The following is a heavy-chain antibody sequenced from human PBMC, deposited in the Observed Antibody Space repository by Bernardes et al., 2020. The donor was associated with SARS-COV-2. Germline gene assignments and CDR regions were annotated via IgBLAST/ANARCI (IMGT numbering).Heavy chain of an antibody. CDR1: GFTFSNYG. J-gene: IGHJ4*02. V-gene: IGHV3-74*03. Sequence: GGSLRLSCAASGFTFSNYGMHWVRRGQDKGLVWVSRISHDGAISTYGDSVKGRFTVSRDNAKDTLYLQMNSLRTEDTAVYYCTRDVNFIMFDYWGQGALVTVSS. CDR3: TRDVNFIMFDY. D-gene: IGHD3-16*01. CDR2: ISHDGAIS.